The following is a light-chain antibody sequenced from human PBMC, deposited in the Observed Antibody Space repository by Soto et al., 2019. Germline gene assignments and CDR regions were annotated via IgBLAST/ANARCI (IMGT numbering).Light chain of an antibody. CDR2: EDS. CDR1: SSDVGSYNF. CDR3: CSYAGSSTWV. Sequence: QSALTQPASVSGSPGQSITISCTGTSSDVGSYNFVSWYQQHPGKAPKLMTYEDSKRPSGVSNRFSGSKSGNTASLTISGLQAEDEADYYCCSYAGSSTWVFGGGTKLTVL. J-gene: IGLJ3*02. V-gene: IGLV2-23*01.